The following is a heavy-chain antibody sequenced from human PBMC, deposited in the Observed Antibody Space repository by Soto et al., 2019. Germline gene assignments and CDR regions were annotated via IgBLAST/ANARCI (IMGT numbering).Heavy chain of an antibody. CDR1: GGTFSSYA. D-gene: IGHD6-6*01. Sequence: QVQLVQSGAEVKKPGSSVKVSCKASGGTFSSYAISWVRQAPGQGLEWMGGIIPIFGTANYAQKFQGRVTMTQDESTITAYMALSSLRSEDTAVYYCAEVASEQRVFLSGWFDPWGQGTLVTVSS. V-gene: IGHV1-69*01. CDR3: AEVASEQRVFLSGWFDP. CDR2: IIPIFGTA. J-gene: IGHJ5*02.